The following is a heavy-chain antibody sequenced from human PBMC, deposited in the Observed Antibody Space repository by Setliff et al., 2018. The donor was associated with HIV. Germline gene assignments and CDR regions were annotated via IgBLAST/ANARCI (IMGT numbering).Heavy chain of an antibody. CDR1: GFTFSSYA. Sequence: PGGSLRLSCAASGFTFSSYAMTWVRQAPGKGLEWVSSISNNGGKTYYADSEKGRFTISRDNSKNTLYLQMNSLRAEDTAVYCCARSKGHLYYDDDTGYVLRAFDIWGQGTMVTVSS. CDR3: ARSKGHLYYDDDTGYVLRAFDI. CDR2: ISNNGGKT. V-gene: IGHV3-23*01. J-gene: IGHJ3*02. D-gene: IGHD3-22*01.